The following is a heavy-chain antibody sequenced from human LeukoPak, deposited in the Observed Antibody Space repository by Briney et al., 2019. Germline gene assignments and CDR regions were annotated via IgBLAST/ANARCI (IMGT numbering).Heavy chain of an antibody. J-gene: IGHJ5*02. Sequence: SETLSLTCSVSGGSISGYYWSWIRQPPGRGLEWIGYIYYSGSANYNPSLKSRVTMSVDTSKNQFSLKLTSVTAADTAVYYCARVTREPAMEYYNWFDPWGQGTLVTVSS. CDR3: ARVTREPAMEYYNWFDP. V-gene: IGHV4-59*01. CDR2: IYYSGSA. CDR1: GGSISGYY. D-gene: IGHD5-18*01.